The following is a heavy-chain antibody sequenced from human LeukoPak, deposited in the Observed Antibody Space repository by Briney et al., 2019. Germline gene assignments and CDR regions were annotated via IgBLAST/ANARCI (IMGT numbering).Heavy chain of an antibody. J-gene: IGHJ1*01. Sequence: SETLSLTCTVSGVSISSYYWSWIRQPPGKGLEWIGYIFYSGSTNYNPSLKSRVIISVDTSKNQFSLKLSSVTAADTAVYYCARMGRSSGPFQHWGQSTLVTVSS. D-gene: IGHD6-13*01. CDR2: IFYSGST. CDR3: ARMGRSSGPFQH. V-gene: IGHV4-59*01. CDR1: GVSISSYY.